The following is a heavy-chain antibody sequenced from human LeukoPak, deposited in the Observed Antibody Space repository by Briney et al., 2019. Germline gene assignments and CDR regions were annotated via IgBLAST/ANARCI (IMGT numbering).Heavy chain of an antibody. J-gene: IGHJ1*01. D-gene: IGHD6-25*01. V-gene: IGHV3-7*01. CDR2: TNPEGGDK. Sequence: PGGSLRLSCAASGFTFSINWMTWVRQAPGKGLEWLANTNPEGGDKYYVDSVKGRFTISRDNAKNSVFLHLNSLRAEDTAVYYCARGGDSLSEAAFWGQGTLVTVSS. CDR3: ARGGDSLSEAAF. CDR1: GFTFSINW.